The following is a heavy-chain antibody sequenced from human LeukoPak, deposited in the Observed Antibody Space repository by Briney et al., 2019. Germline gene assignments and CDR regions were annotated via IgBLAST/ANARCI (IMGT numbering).Heavy chain of an antibody. Sequence: SETLSLTCTVSGGSISSYYWNWIRQPPGKGLEWIGYIYYTGGTNYNPSLKSRVTISVDTSKNQFSLKLSSVTAADTAVYYCARGGGYSSSWSYWGQGTLVTVSS. CDR1: GGSISSYY. D-gene: IGHD6-13*01. CDR3: ARGGGYSSSWSY. J-gene: IGHJ4*02. V-gene: IGHV4-59*01. CDR2: IYYTGGT.